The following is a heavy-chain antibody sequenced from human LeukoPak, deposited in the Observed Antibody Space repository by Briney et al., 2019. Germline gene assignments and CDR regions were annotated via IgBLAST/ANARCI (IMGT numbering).Heavy chain of an antibody. V-gene: IGHV5-51*04. CDR1: GYTFTNYW. CDR3: AKVVENTYSRRYFDY. J-gene: IGHJ4*02. D-gene: IGHD3-22*01. CDR2: IFPDDSDT. Sequence: GESLKISCTASGYTFTNYWIGWVRQMPGKGLEWMGTIFPDDSDTRYSPSFQGQVIISADKPITTAYLQWSSLKASDTAMYYCAKVVENTYSRRYFDYWGQGTLVTVSS.